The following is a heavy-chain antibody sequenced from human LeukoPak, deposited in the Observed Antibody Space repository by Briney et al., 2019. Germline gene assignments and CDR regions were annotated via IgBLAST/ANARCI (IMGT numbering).Heavy chain of an antibody. CDR3: ARIQDERRRIAAAGTWWWTHYYYYYGMDV. V-gene: IGHV1-8*01. CDR1: GYTFTSYD. D-gene: IGHD6-13*01. J-gene: IGHJ6*02. CDR2: MNPNSGNT. Sequence: ASVKVSCKASGYTFTSYDINWVRQATGQGLEWMGWMNPNSGNTGYAQKFQGRVTMTRNTSISTAYMELSSLRSEDTAVYYCARIQDERRRIAAAGTWWWTHYYYYYGMDVWGQGTTVTVSS.